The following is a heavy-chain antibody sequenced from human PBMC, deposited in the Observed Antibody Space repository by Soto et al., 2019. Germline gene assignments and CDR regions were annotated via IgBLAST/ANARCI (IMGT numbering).Heavy chain of an antibody. Sequence: QLQLQESGPGLVKPSETLSLTCTVSGGSISSSSYYWGWIRQPPGKGLEWIGSIYYSGSTYYNPSLKSRVTISVDTSKNQFSLKRSSVTAADTAVYYCASLYCSGGSCYKFDYLGQGTLVTVSS. CDR1: GGSISSSSYY. CDR2: IYYSGST. V-gene: IGHV4-39*01. J-gene: IGHJ4*02. D-gene: IGHD2-15*01. CDR3: ASLYCSGGSCYKFDY.